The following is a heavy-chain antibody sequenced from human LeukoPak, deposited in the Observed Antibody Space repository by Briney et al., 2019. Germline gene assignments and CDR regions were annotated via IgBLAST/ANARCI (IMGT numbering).Heavy chain of an antibody. J-gene: IGHJ5*02. D-gene: IGHD3-22*01. CDR1: GFTLSTYS. V-gene: IGHV3-21*01. CDR2: ISSSASYM. CDR3: AKGGYDSA. Sequence: GGSLRLSCAASGFTLSTYSMNWVRQAAGKGLEWVSSISSSASYMYYADSVKGRFTISRDNAKNTLYLQMNSLRAEDTAVYYCAKGGYDSAWGQGTLVTVSS.